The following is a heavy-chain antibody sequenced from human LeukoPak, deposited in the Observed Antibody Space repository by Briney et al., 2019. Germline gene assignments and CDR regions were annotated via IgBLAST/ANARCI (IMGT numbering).Heavy chain of an antibody. CDR3: AGRPTGYSSGYIH. Sequence: GSLRLSCVASGITFSNYAVSWVRQAPEKGLDWVSVISGSAHKIRYADSVKGRSTISRDNSENIVYLQMNNLRVEDTAVYYCAGRPTGYSSGYIHWGQGTLVTVSS. V-gene: IGHV3-23*01. CDR2: ISGSAHKI. CDR1: GITFSNYA. J-gene: IGHJ4*02. D-gene: IGHD5-18*01.